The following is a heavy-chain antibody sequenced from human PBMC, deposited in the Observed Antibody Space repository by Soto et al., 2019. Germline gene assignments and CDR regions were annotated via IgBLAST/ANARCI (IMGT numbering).Heavy chain of an antibody. CDR1: GFPFSAEA. D-gene: IGHD6-13*01. CDR3: ARDYSSGWCLDY. V-gene: IGHV3-30-3*01. J-gene: IGHJ4*02. CDR2: ISYDGNNK. Sequence: QVQLVESGGGVVQPGNSLRLSCAGSGFPFSAEAMHWVRQAPGKGLEWVAAISYDGNNKNHADSVKGRFTVYRDNSKNTLYLQIYSLRPEDTAVYYCARDYSSGWCLDYGGQGSVVTVCS.